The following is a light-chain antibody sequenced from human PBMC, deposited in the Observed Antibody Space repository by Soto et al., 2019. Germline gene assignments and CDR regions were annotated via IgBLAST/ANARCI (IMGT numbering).Light chain of an antibody. CDR1: QSVTSNY. CDR3: QQYGDSPQT. CDR2: GAS. Sequence: EIVLTQSPATLSLSPGERATLSCRASQSVTSNYLAWYQQKPGQAPRLLIYGASSRATAIPDRFSGSGSGTDFTLTISRLENEDLAVYNCQQYGDSPQTFGQGTKVEIK. J-gene: IGKJ1*01. V-gene: IGKV3-20*01.